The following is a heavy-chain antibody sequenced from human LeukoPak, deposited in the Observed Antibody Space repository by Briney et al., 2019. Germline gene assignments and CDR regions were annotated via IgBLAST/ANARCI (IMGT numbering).Heavy chain of an antibody. V-gene: IGHV1-24*01. CDR2: FDPEDGET. Sequence: ASVKVSCKVSGYTLTELSMHWVRQAPGKGLEWMGGFDPEDGETIYAQKFQGRVTMTEDTSTDTAYMELSSLRSEDTAVYYCATGVVAVAGFDYWGQGTLVTVSS. D-gene: IGHD6-19*01. CDR1: GYTLTELS. CDR3: ATGVVAVAGFDY. J-gene: IGHJ4*02.